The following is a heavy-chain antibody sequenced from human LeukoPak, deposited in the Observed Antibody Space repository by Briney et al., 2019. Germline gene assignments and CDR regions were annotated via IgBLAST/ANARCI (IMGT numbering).Heavy chain of an antibody. CDR2: ISGSGGST. CDR3: ANSRYDSSGYYGIIGY. V-gene: IGHV3-23*01. D-gene: IGHD3-22*01. CDR1: GFTFSSYA. J-gene: IGHJ4*02. Sequence: HPGGSLRLSCAASGFTFSSYAMSWVRQAPGKGLEWVSVISGSGGSTLYADSVKGRFTISRDNSKNTVYLQMNSLRAEDTAVYYCANSRYDSSGYYGIIGYWGQGTLVTVSS.